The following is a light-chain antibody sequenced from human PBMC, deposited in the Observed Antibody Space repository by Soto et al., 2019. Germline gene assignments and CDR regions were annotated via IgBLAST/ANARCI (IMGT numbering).Light chain of an antibody. CDR2: ATS. CDR3: QQYNSYS. V-gene: IGKV1-17*02. Sequence: IQMTQFPSSLSASVGHRVTITCRASQDIRSDLGWYQQRPGKAPKLLIYATSSLQSGVPSRFSVSGSGTDFTLTISNMQPEDLATYYCQQYNSYSFGQGTKVDIK. J-gene: IGKJ1*01. CDR1: QDIRSD.